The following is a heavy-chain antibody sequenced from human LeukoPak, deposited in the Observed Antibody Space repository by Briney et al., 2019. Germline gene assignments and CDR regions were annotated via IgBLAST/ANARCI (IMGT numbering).Heavy chain of an antibody. CDR2: ISAYNGNT. CDR3: ARHSPDDSSGSLLST. D-gene: IGHD3-22*01. V-gene: IGHV1-18*01. J-gene: IGHJ5*02. Sequence: ASVKVSCKASGYTFTSYGISWVRQAPGQGLEWMGWISAYNGNTNYAQKLQGRVTMATDTSTSTAYMELRSLRSDDTAVYYCARHSPDDSSGSLLSTWGQGTLVTVSS. CDR1: GYTFTSYG.